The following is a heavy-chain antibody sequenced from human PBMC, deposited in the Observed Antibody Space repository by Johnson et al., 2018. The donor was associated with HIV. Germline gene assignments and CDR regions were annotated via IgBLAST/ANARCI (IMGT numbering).Heavy chain of an antibody. J-gene: IGHJ3*02. CDR2: ISYDGSTK. CDR1: GFTFSSYA. D-gene: IGHD3-22*01. CDR3: ARVYYYDNKDGFDI. Sequence: QVQLVESGGGVVQPGRSLRLSCAASGFTFSSYAMHWVRQAPGKGLEWVAVISYDGSTKDYADSVKGRFTISRDISKNLLYLQMNSLRTEDTAVYYCARVYYYDNKDGFDIWGQGTTVTVSS. V-gene: IGHV3-30*04.